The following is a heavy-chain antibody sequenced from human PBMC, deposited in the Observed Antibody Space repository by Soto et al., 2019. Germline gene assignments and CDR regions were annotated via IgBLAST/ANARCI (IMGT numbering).Heavy chain of an antibody. V-gene: IGHV4-61*08. D-gene: IGHD5-18*01. Sequence: PSETLSLTCTVSGGSFSSGDYYWSWIRQPPGKGLEWIGYIYYSGSTNYNPSLKSRVSISLDTSKNQFSLRLTSVTAADTAVYYCARIPVDTYMINWFDPWGQGTLVTVS. CDR1: GGSFSSGDYY. J-gene: IGHJ5*02. CDR3: ARIPVDTYMINWFDP. CDR2: IYYSGST.